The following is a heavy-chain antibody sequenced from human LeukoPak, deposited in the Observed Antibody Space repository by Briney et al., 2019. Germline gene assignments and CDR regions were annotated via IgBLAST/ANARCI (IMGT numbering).Heavy chain of an antibody. CDR3: VPIVVVVAE. CDR2: ISSNGGST. D-gene: IGHD2-15*01. Sequence: GGSLRLSCSASGFTFSSYAMHWVRQAPGKGLEYASAISSNGGSTYYADSVKGRFTISRDNSENTLYLQMSSLRAEDTAVYYCVPIVVVVAEWGQGTLVTVSS. V-gene: IGHV3-64D*06. J-gene: IGHJ4*02. CDR1: GFTFSSYA.